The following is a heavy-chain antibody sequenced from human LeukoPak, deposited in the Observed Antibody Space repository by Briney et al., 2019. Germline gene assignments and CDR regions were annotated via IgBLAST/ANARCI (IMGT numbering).Heavy chain of an antibody. J-gene: IGHJ4*02. CDR2: IYSGGST. V-gene: IGHV3-66*02. CDR1: GFTVSSNY. CDR3: ARDPLAQDYDGDY. Sequence: PGGSLRLSCAASGFTVSSNYMSWVRQAPGKRLEWVSVIYSGGSTYYADSVKGRFTISRDNSKNTLYLQMNSLRAEDTAVYYCARDPLAQDYDGDYWGQGTLVTVSS. D-gene: IGHD4-23*01.